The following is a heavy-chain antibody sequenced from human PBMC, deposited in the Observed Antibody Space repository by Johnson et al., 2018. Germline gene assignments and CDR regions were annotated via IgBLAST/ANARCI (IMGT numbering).Heavy chain of an antibody. Sequence: VQLQESGGGSVQPGGALRLSCAASGFTFSRYWMHWVRQAPGMGLVWVSRINTDGTFIHYMDSGRGRFTVARDNAKNTLHLQMNSLRPEDTAVYYCARDKAPYYFDWYFQFWGQGTLVTVSS. CDR1: GFTFSRYW. V-gene: IGHV3-74*01. CDR2: INTDGTFI. CDR3: ARDKAPYYFDWYFQF. D-gene: IGHD3-22*01. J-gene: IGHJ1*01.